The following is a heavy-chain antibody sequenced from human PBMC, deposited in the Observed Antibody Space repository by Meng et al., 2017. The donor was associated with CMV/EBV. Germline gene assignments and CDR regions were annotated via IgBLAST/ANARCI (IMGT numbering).Heavy chain of an antibody. D-gene: IGHD3-10*01. CDR2: ISSSSSTI. Sequence: GESLKISCAASGFTFSSYSMNWVRQAPGKGLEWVSYISSSSSTIYYADSVKGRFTISRDNSKNTLYLQMNSLRAEDTAVYYCARDYPPFTMVRGVTLSDGMDVWGQGTTVTVSS. CDR1: GFTFSSYS. CDR3: ARDYPPFTMVRGVTLSDGMDV. V-gene: IGHV3-48*01. J-gene: IGHJ6*02.